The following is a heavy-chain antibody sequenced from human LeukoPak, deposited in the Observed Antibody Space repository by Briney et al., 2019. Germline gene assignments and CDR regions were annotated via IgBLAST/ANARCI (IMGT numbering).Heavy chain of an antibody. Sequence: GSLRLSCAASGFTVSSSYMSWVRQAPGKGLEWVSVIYSGGSTYYADSVKGRFTISRDNFKNTLYLQMNSLRAEDTAVYYCARDFVVVTAMFYYYYGMDVWGQGTTVTVSS. D-gene: IGHD2-21*02. J-gene: IGHJ6*02. CDR2: IYSGGST. CDR3: ARDFVVVTAMFYYYYGMDV. V-gene: IGHV3-66*01. CDR1: GFTVSSSY.